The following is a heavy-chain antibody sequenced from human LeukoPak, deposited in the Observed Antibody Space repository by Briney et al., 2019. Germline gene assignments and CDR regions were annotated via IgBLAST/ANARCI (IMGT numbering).Heavy chain of an antibody. Sequence: ASVKVSCKASGYTFTSYDINWVRQATGQGLEWMGRMNPNSGNTGYAQKFQGRVTITRNTSISTAYMELSSLRSEDTAVYYCARGEWELRAFDIWGQGTMVTVSS. CDR1: GYTFTSYD. CDR2: MNPNSGNT. CDR3: ARGEWELRAFDI. V-gene: IGHV1-8*03. D-gene: IGHD1-26*01. J-gene: IGHJ3*02.